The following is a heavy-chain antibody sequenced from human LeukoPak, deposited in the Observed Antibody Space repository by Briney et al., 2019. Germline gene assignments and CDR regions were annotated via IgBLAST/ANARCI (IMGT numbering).Heavy chain of an antibody. CDR2: INHGGST. CDR3: AKGYPRAFDI. CDR1: GGSFSGYY. D-gene: IGHD5-18*01. Sequence: PETLSLTCAVYGGSFSGYYWSWIRQPPGKGLGWIGEINHGGSTNYNPYLKSRVTISVDTSKNQFSLKLSSVTAADTAVYYCAKGYPRAFDIWGQGTMVTVSS. J-gene: IGHJ3*02. V-gene: IGHV4-34*01.